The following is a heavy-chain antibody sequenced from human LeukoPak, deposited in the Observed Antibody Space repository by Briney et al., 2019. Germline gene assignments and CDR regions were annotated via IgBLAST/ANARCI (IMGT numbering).Heavy chain of an antibody. J-gene: IGHJ4*02. V-gene: IGHV4-30-4*08. CDR1: GGSISSGDYY. Sequence: SETLSLTCTVSGGSISSGDYYWSWIRQPPGKGLEWIGYIYYSGSTYYNPSLKSRVTISVDTSKNQFSLTLSSVTAADTAVYYCARESTRMTLYDSSGYWGQGTLVTVSS. CDR2: IYYSGST. D-gene: IGHD3-22*01. CDR3: ARESTRMTLYDSSGY.